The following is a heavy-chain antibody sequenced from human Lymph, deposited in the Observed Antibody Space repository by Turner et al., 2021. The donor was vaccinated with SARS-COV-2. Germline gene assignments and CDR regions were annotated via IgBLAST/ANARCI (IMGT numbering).Heavy chain of an antibody. Sequence: QVQLQESGPGLVKPSETLSLTCTVSGGSISSYYWSWIRQPPGKGLEWIGYIYYSGSTNYNPSRKSRVTISVDTSKNQFSLKRSSVTAADTAVYYCARGFDYWGQGTLVTVSS. CDR2: IYYSGST. CDR1: GGSISSYY. V-gene: IGHV4-59*01. J-gene: IGHJ4*02. CDR3: ARGFDY.